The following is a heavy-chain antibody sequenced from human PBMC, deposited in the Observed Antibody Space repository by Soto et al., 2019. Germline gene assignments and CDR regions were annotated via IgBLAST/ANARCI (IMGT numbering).Heavy chain of an antibody. D-gene: IGHD3-9*01. Sequence: GGSLRLSCAASGFTFSSYAMSWVRQAPGKGLEWVSAISGSGGSTYYADSVKGRFTISRDNSKNTLYLQINSLRAEDTAVYYCAKDLGSDILTGYPRYNFDYWGQGTLVTVSS. CDR3: AKDLGSDILTGYPRYNFDY. CDR2: ISGSGGST. J-gene: IGHJ4*02. V-gene: IGHV3-23*01. CDR1: GFTFSSYA.